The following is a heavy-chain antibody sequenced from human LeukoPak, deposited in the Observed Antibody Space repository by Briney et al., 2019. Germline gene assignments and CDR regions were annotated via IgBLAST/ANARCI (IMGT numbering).Heavy chain of an antibody. Sequence: SETLSLTCTVSGGSISSYYWSWIRQPPGKGLEWIGYIYYSGSTNYNPSLKSRVTISVDTSKNQFPLKLSSVTAADTAVYYCARDQLQLGWFDPWGQGTLVTVSS. CDR1: GGSISSYY. CDR3: ARDQLQLGWFDP. D-gene: IGHD6-13*01. V-gene: IGHV4-59*01. CDR2: IYYSGST. J-gene: IGHJ5*02.